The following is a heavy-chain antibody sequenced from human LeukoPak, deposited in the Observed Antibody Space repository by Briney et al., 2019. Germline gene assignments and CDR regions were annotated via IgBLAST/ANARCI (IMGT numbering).Heavy chain of an antibody. CDR1: GGSISSDSYH. CDR3: ARAGTVDTAILQSSSWKRDRYYFDY. Sequence: SETLSLTCTVSGGSISSDSYHWGWIRQPPGKGLEWIGYIYYSGSTYYNPSLKSRVTISVDTSKNQFSLKLSSVTAADTAVYYCARAGTVDTAILQSSSWKRDRYYFDYWGQGTLVTVSS. D-gene: IGHD5-18*01. CDR2: IYYSGST. J-gene: IGHJ4*02. V-gene: IGHV4-30-4*08.